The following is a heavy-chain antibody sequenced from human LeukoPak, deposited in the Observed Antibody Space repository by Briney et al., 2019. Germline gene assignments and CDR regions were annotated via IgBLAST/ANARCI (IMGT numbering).Heavy chain of an antibody. V-gene: IGHV4-34*01. D-gene: IGHD3-3*01. J-gene: IGHJ5*02. CDR3: ARDRSYDFWSGYYNDWFDP. CDR2: INHSGST. Sequence: SETLSLTCAVYGGSFSGYYWSWIRQPPGKGLEWIGEINHSGSTNYNPSLKSRVTMSVDTSKNQFSLKLSSVTAADTAVYYCARDRSYDFWSGYYNDWFDPWGQGTLVTVSS. CDR1: GGSFSGYY.